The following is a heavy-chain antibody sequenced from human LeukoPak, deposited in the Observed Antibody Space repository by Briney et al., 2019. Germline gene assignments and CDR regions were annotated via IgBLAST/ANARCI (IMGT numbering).Heavy chain of an antibody. V-gene: IGHV3-23*05. CDR2: ISRTVTTT. J-gene: IGHJ4*02. Sequence: QPGGSLRLSCAASGFTFSRYDLSWVRQAPGKGLECVSTISRTVTTTYYADSVRGRFTISRDNSKNTLYLQMNSLTADETALYYCAKRAVGGRSAAPLDYWGQGTLVTVSS. D-gene: IGHD2-2*01. CDR3: AKRAVGGRSAAPLDY. CDR1: GFTFSRYD.